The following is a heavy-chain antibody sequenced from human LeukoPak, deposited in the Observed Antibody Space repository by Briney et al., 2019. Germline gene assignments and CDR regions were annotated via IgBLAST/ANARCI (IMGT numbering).Heavy chain of an antibody. D-gene: IGHD1-26*01. CDR1: GFTLSNNW. CDR2: INGDGSST. Sequence: GGSLRLSCAASGFTLSNNWMHWVRQAPGKGLVWVSRINGDGSSTSYADSVKGRFTISRDNSKNTLYLQMNSLRAEDTAVYYCAKKTWERPVGYFDYWGQGTLVTVSS. V-gene: IGHV3-74*01. J-gene: IGHJ4*02. CDR3: AKKTWERPVGYFDY.